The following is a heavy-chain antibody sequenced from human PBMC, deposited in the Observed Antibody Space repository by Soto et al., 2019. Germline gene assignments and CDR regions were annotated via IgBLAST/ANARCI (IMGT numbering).Heavy chain of an antibody. V-gene: IGHV4-59*01. CDR3: ARDRGDSYGPRAFDV. D-gene: IGHD5-18*01. J-gene: IGHJ3*01. CDR2: VYYTGST. CDR1: GGSISSYH. Sequence: SETLSLTCTVSGGSISSYHWNWIRRAPGRGLEWIGHVYYTGSTNYNPSLNSRVTISVDTSKSQFSLKLSSVTAADTAVYYCARDRGDSYGPRAFDVWGQGAMVTVSS.